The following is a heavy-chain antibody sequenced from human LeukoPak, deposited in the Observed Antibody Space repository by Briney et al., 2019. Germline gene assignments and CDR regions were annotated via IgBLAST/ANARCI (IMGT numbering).Heavy chain of an antibody. D-gene: IGHD2-21*01. J-gene: IGHJ5*02. CDR2: ISGSGGST. CDR3: AKRSDCGGDCYGRDWFDP. Sequence: LAGGSLRLSCAASGFTSSSYAMSWVRQAPGKGLEWVSAISGSGGSTYYADSVKGRFTISRDNSKNTLYLQMNSLRAEDTAVYYCAKRSDCGGDCYGRDWFDPWGQGNLVTVSS. V-gene: IGHV3-23*01. CDR1: GFTSSSYA.